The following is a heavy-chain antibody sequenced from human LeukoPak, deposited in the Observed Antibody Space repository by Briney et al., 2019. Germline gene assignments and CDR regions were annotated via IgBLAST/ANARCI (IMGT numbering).Heavy chain of an antibody. V-gene: IGHV3-7*05. CDR3: ARGSGWYDY. Sequence: GGSLRLSCAASGFTFSHYWMTWVRQAPGKGLEWVAKIKEDGSATYYLDSVKGRFTLSRDNAKNSLYLQMNNLRVEDTAVYYCARGSGWYDYWGQGTLVTVSS. J-gene: IGHJ4*02. CDR1: GFTFSHYW. D-gene: IGHD6-19*01. CDR2: IKEDGSAT.